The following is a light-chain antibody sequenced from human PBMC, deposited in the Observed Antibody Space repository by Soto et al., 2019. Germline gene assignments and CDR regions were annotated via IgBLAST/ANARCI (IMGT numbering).Light chain of an antibody. CDR2: DAS. CDR1: QSVSSS. CDR3: QQRSSWPRVT. V-gene: IGKV3-11*01. Sequence: EIVLTQSPATLSLSPGERATLSCRASQSVSSSLAWYQQKPGQTPRLLIYDASNRATGIPARFSGSGSGTDFTLTISSPEPEDFAVYYCQQRSSWPRVTFGQGTKLEI. J-gene: IGKJ2*01.